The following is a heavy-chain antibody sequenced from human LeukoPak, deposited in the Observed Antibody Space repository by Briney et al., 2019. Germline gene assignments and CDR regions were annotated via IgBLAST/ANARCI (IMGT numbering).Heavy chain of an antibody. CDR1: GGTFSSYA. CDR2: IIPILGIA. J-gene: IGHJ5*02. V-gene: IGHV1-69*04. Sequence: ASVKVSCKASGGTFSSYAISWVRQAPGQGLEWMGRIIPILGIANYAQKFQGRVTITADKSTSTAYMELSSLRSEDTAVSYCARTPTTVPTGPSNWFDPWGQGPLVTVSS. CDR3: ARTPTTVPTGPSNWFDP. D-gene: IGHD4-17*01.